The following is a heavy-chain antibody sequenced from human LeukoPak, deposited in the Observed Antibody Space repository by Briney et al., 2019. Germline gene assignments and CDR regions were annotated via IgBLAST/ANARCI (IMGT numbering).Heavy chain of an antibody. CDR2: IDPSDSYT. J-gene: IGHJ4*02. CDR3: ARMGTSGYYSHFDY. D-gene: IGHD3-22*01. V-gene: IGHV5-10-1*01. Sequence: GGSLKISCKGSGYIFTSYWINWVRQMPGKGLEWMGLIDPSDSYTNYSPSFQGHVTISADKSISSAYLQWSSLKASDTAIYYCARMGTSGYYSHFDYWGQGTLVTVSS. CDR1: GYIFTSYW.